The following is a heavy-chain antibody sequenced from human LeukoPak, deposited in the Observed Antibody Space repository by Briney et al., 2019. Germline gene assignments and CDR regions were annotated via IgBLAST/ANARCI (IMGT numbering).Heavy chain of an antibody. CDR2: ISAYNGNT. D-gene: IGHD6-13*01. CDR3: ARVGVPGIAAAGTGWFDP. Sequence: ASVKVSCKASGYTFTSYGISWVRQAPGQGLEWMGWISAYNGNTNYAQKLQGRVTMTTDTSTSTAYMELRSLRSDDTAVYYCARVGVPGIAAAGTGWFDPWGQGTLVTVSS. J-gene: IGHJ5*02. CDR1: GYTFTSYG. V-gene: IGHV1-18*01.